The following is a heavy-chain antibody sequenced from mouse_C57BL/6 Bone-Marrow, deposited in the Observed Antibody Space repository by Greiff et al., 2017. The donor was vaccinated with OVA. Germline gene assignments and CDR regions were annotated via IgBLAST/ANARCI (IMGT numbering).Heavy chain of an antibody. J-gene: IGHJ3*01. Sequence: QVQLKQPGAELVKPGASVKMSCKASGYTFTSYWITWVKQRPGQGLEWIGDIYPGSGSTNYNEKFKSKATLTVDTSSSTAYMQLSSLTSEDSAVYYCARPPYYGSSWFAYWGQGTLVTVSA. D-gene: IGHD1-1*01. CDR1: GYTFTSYW. V-gene: IGHV1-55*01. CDR3: ARPPYYGSSWFAY. CDR2: IYPGSGST.